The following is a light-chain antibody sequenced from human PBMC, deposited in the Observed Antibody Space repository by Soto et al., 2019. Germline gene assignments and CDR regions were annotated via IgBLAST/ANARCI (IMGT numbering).Light chain of an antibody. CDR2: DAS. CDR3: QHYSDWPPWT. CDR1: QSVSRN. J-gene: IGKJ1*01. Sequence: EIVMTQSPATLSVSPGERATLSCRASQSVSRNLAWYQQKPGQAPRLLIYDASTRATGIPARFSGSGSGTEFTLTISSLQSEDFAVYYCQHYSDWPPWTFGQGTKVEIK. V-gene: IGKV3-15*01.